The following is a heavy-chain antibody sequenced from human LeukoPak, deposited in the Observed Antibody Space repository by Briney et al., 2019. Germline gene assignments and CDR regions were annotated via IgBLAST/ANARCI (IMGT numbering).Heavy chain of an antibody. J-gene: IGHJ4*02. V-gene: IGHV3-30*04. Sequence: GMSLRLSCVASGFTFSAYAMHWVRQAPGKGLEWVAVISHDGRNKYYADSVKGRFTFSRDNSKNTVYLQMNSLTTEDTAVYYCARGRAVVVAAAMAHWGQGTFVTVSS. CDR3: ARGRAVVVAAAMAH. D-gene: IGHD2-2*01. CDR2: ISHDGRNK. CDR1: GFTFSAYA.